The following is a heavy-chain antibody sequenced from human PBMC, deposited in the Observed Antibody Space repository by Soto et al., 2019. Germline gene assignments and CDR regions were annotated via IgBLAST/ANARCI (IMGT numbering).Heavy chain of an antibody. CDR3: AKDTRPSLYTSSWFDS. CDR2: IKQDGSER. D-gene: IGHD6-13*01. V-gene: IGHV3-7*03. Sequence: EVQLVESGGDLVQPGGSLRLSCAASGFTFGNYWMSWVRQAPGKGPEWVANIKQDGSERNYVDSVKGRFTISRDNAENSLYLQMNSLRAEDTAFYYCAKDTRPSLYTSSWFDSWGRGSLVTVSS. J-gene: IGHJ5*01. CDR1: GFTFGNYW.